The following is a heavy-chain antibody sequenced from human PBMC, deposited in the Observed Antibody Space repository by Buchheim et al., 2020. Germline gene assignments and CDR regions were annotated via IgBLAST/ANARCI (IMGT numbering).Heavy chain of an antibody. J-gene: IGHJ4*02. D-gene: IGHD3-22*01. Sequence: QVQLQESGPGLVKPSETLSLTCTVSGGSVSSGSYYWSWIRQPPGKGLEWIGYIYYSGSTNYNPSLKSRVTISVDPSKNQFSLKLSSVTAADTAVYYCARGDYDSSGYTYYFDYWGQGTL. CDR2: IYYSGST. V-gene: IGHV4-61*01. CDR3: ARGDYDSSGYTYYFDY. CDR1: GGSVSSGSYY.